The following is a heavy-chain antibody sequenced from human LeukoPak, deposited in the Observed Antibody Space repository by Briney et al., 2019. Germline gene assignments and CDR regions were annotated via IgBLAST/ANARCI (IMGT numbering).Heavy chain of an antibody. V-gene: IGHV3-23*01. D-gene: IGHD6-19*01. CDR3: AKDLGSSGWYIDY. CDR1: GFTFSTYG. J-gene: IGHJ4*02. Sequence: GGSLRLSRAASGFTFSTYGVYRVRQAPGKGLEWVSSNSGGSSYYADSVKGRFTISRDNSKNTLYLQMNSLGAEDTAVYYCAKDLGSSGWYIDYWGQGTLVTVSS. CDR2: NSGGSS.